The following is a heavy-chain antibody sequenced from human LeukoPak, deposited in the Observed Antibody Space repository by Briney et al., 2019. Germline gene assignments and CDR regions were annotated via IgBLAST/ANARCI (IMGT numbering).Heavy chain of an antibody. Sequence: GGSLRLSCAASGFTFSDYCMRWIRQAPGKGLEGVSYISRRGSTIYYADSGKGRFTISRDNAKNSMYLQMNSLSAEDTAVYYCARFHVGGFEYWGQGTLVTVSS. J-gene: IGHJ4*02. D-gene: IGHD3-16*01. CDR2: ISRRGSTI. CDR3: ARFHVGGFEY. V-gene: IGHV3-11*01. CDR1: GFTFSDYC.